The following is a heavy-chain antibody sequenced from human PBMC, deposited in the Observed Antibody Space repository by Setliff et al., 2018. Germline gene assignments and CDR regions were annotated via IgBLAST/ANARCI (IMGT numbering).Heavy chain of an antibody. CDR2: VYHSGRT. J-gene: IGHJ4*02. D-gene: IGHD2-15*01. Sequence: SETLSLTCTVSGYSISSGYYWGWIRQPPGKGLEWIGSVYHSGRTYYNPSLKSRVTISVDTSKNQFSLILSSVTAADTAVYYCASERESASRQTYFDSWGQGTLVTVSS. V-gene: IGHV4-38-2*02. CDR3: ASERESASRQTYFDS. CDR1: GYSISSGYY.